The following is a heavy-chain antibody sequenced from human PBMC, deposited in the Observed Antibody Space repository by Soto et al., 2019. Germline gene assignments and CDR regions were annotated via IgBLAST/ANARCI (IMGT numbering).Heavy chain of an antibody. Sequence: EVQLVESGGALVQPGGSLRLSCAASGFTFSNYEMDWVRQAPGKGLEWVSYISGNGGTIYYADSVKGRFTISRDNADNSLYLQMNGLRVEDTGVYYCTTGYSDSSGYHGDDAFDIWGQGTTVTVSS. CDR1: GFTFSNYE. V-gene: IGHV3-48*03. J-gene: IGHJ3*02. CDR2: ISGNGGTI. CDR3: TTGYSDSSGYHGDDAFDI. D-gene: IGHD3-22*01.